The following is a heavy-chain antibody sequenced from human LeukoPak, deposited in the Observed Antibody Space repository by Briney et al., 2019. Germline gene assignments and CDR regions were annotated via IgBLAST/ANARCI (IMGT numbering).Heavy chain of an antibody. V-gene: IGHV4-4*07. J-gene: IGHJ3*02. CDR2: IYTSENT. D-gene: IGHD1-1*01. CDR1: SASISSYY. Sequence: SETLSLTCTVSSASISSYYWSWLRQPAGKALEWVGRIYTSENTNYSPSFKSRTTISKDTSKNQFSLNLPSVTGADTAVYYCARDRIWNDAGHDAFDIWGQGTMVTVSS. CDR3: ARDRIWNDAGHDAFDI.